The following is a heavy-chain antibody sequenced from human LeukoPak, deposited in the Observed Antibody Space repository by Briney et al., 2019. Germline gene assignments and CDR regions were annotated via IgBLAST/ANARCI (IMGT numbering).Heavy chain of an antibody. D-gene: IGHD4-17*01. V-gene: IGHV3-48*03. Sequence: PGGSLRLSCAASGFTFSSYHMSWFRQAPGRGLEGVSYMSGSGDIIYYADSPKGRFTISRDNTENSLYLQMNSLRAEDTAVYYCARCYGDCVFEYWGQGTLVTVSS. CDR2: MSGSGDII. CDR3: ARCYGDCVFEY. CDR1: GFTFSSYH. J-gene: IGHJ4*02.